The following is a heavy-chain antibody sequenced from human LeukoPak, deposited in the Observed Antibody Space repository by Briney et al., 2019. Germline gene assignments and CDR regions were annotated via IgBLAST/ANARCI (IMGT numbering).Heavy chain of an antibody. CDR3: ARTNIAARPFDI. D-gene: IGHD6-6*01. CDR1: RYSFMNYW. CDR2: IYTGDSDT. Sequence: GESLKISCNGSRYSFMNYWIGWVRQMPGKGLEWMGIIYTGDSDTKYSPSLQGQVTISVDKSISTAYLQWSSLKASDTAMYYCARTNIAARPFDIWGQGTMVTVSS. V-gene: IGHV5-51*01. J-gene: IGHJ3*02.